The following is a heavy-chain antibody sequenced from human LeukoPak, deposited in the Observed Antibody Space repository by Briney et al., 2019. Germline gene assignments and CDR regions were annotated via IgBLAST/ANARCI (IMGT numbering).Heavy chain of an antibody. CDR2: ISSSSSYI. D-gene: IGHD1-26*01. J-gene: IGHJ6*03. CDR3: ARDPYNGNYGDSYYYYMDV. Sequence: GGSLRLSCAASGFTFSSYTMNWVRQAPGKGLEWVSSISSSSSYIYSADSVKGRFTISRDNAKNSLYLQMNSLRDEDTAIYYCARDPYNGNYGDSYYYYMDVWGKGTTVTISS. V-gene: IGHV3-21*01. CDR1: GFTFSSYT.